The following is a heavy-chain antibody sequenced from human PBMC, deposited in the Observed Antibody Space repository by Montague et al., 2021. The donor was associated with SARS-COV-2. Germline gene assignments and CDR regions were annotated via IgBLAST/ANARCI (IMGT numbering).Heavy chain of an antibody. V-gene: IGHV4-38-2*02. CDR2: SYHNSAT. CDR1: GSSISSGSY. CDR3: SRSGVGIFDLSYFDA. Sequence: SETLSLTCSVSGSSISSGSYYGCFRHSPRKKLVWFISSYHNSATSYSQSSHHTVTILLDTSTKQFSLRLTSATAAATAVYYCSRSGVGIFDLSYFDAWGQGSLVIVSS. D-gene: IGHD3-3*01. J-gene: IGHJ4*02.